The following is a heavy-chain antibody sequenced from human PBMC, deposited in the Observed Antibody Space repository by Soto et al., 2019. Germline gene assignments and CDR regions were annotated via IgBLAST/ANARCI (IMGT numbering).Heavy chain of an antibody. J-gene: IGHJ4*02. CDR2: INHSGST. V-gene: IGHV4-34*01. CDR1: GGSSSGYY. Sequence: PSETLSLTCAVYGGSSSGYYWSWIRQPPGKGLEWIGEINHSGSTNYNPSLKSRVTISVDTSKNQFSLKLSSVTAADTAVYYCARGGRVAAKYYWGQGTLVTVSS. CDR3: ARGGRVAAKYY. D-gene: IGHD2-15*01.